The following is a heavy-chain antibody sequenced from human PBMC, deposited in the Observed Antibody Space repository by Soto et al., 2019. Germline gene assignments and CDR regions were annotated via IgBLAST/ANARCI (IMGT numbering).Heavy chain of an antibody. V-gene: IGHV3-23*01. J-gene: IGHJ4*02. CDR1: GFTFSSYW. Sequence: PGGSLRLSCAASGFTFSSYWMSWVRQAPGKGLEWVSAISGSGGSTYYAGSVKGRFTISRDNSKNTLYLQKNSLRAEATAVYYFANDGVVSSGSSLVYWGQGSLVTVSA. CDR2: ISGSGGST. D-gene: IGHD1-26*01. CDR3: ANDGVVSSGSSLVY.